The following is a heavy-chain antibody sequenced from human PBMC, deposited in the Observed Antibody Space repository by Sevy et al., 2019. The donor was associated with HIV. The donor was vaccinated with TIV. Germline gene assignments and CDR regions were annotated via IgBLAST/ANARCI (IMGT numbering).Heavy chain of an antibody. Sequence: GGSLRLSCAASGFTFSSYAMSWVRQAPGKGLKWVSTISGSGGRTYYADFLKGRFTTSRDNSKNTLYLQMNSLRVEDTAVYYSAKDAILGASRPRAFDIWGQGTVVTVSS. CDR1: GFTFSSYA. J-gene: IGHJ3*02. CDR3: AKDAILGASRPRAFDI. V-gene: IGHV3-23*01. D-gene: IGHD1-26*01. CDR2: ISGSGGRT.